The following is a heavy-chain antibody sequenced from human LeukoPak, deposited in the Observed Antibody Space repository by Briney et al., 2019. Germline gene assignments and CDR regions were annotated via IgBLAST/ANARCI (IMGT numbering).Heavy chain of an antibody. Sequence: GGSLRLSCAASGFTFSSYWMTWVRQAPGKGLEWVANIKQDGSEKYYVDSVKGRFTISRDNAKNSLYLQMNSLRAEDTAVYYCAKDDFMAVAGINWFDPWGQGTLVTVSS. CDR1: GFTFSSYW. CDR2: IKQDGSEK. D-gene: IGHD6-19*01. J-gene: IGHJ5*02. CDR3: AKDDFMAVAGINWFDP. V-gene: IGHV3-7*03.